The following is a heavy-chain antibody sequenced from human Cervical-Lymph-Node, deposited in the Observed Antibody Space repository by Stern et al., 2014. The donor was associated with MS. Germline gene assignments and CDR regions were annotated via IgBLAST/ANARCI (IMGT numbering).Heavy chain of an antibody. V-gene: IGHV1-69*01. CDR3: ARDGRHSYTYALDV. CDR2: LIPVLGTA. Sequence: VQLVESGAEVKKPGSSVKISCKASGGTFSVYAINWLRQAPGQGLEWMGGLIPVLGTANYAQKCQGRVTITADESTRTTAMQLSSLRSNDTAVYYCARDGRHSYTYALDVWGQGTTVTVSS. J-gene: IGHJ6*02. CDR1: GGTFSVYA. D-gene: IGHD2-2*02.